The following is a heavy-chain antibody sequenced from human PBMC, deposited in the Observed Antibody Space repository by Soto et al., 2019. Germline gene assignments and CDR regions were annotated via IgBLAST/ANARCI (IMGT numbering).Heavy chain of an antibody. V-gene: IGHV4-39*01. D-gene: IGHD4-17*01. J-gene: IGHJ5*02. Sequence: QLQLQESGPGLVKPSETLSLTCTVSGGSISSSSYYWGWIRQPPGKGLEWIGSIYYSGSTYYNPSLKSRVTISVDTSKNQLSLKLRSVTAADTAVYYCARNFLRDHWFDPWGQGTLVTVSS. CDR1: GGSISSSSYY. CDR2: IYYSGST. CDR3: ARNFLRDHWFDP.